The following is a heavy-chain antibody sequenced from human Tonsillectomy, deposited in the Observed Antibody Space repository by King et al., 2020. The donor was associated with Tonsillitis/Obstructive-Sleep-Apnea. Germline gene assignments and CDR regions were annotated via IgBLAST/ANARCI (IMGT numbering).Heavy chain of an antibody. CDR1: GGSFSGYY. V-gene: IGHV4-34*01. J-gene: IGHJ3*02. CDR3: ARVMGVPYGACDI. Sequence: VQLQQWGAGLLKPSETLSLTCAVYGGSFSGYYWSWIRQPPGKGLEWIGEINHSGSTNYNPSLKSRVTRSVDTSKNQFSLKLSSVTAADTAVYYCARVMGVPYGACDIWGQGTMVTVSS. CDR2: INHSGST. D-gene: IGHD3-10*01.